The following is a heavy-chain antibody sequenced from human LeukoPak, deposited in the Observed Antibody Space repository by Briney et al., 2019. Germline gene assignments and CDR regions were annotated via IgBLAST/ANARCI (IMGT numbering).Heavy chain of an antibody. Sequence: GGSLRLSCVASGFSINTYAMSWVRQAPGEGLEWVSAISGSGDTTYYAGSVRGRFTISRDNSKNTLSLQMNSLRAEDTAVYYCATGYSYGIDRGQGTLVTVSS. D-gene: IGHD5-18*01. CDR1: GFSINTYA. CDR3: ATGYSYGID. CDR2: ISGSGDTT. V-gene: IGHV3-23*01. J-gene: IGHJ4*02.